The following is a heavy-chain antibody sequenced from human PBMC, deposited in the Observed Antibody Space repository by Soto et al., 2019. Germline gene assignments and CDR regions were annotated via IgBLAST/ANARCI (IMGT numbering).Heavy chain of an antibody. Sequence: PGGSLRLSCAASGFTFDDYAMHWVRQAPGEGLEWVSGISWNSGSIGYADSVKGRFTIARDNAKKSLYLQMNSLRAEDTALYYCAKDGHYYDSSGQIDYWGQGTLVTVSS. D-gene: IGHD3-22*01. CDR3: AKDGHYYDSSGQIDY. V-gene: IGHV3-9*01. CDR1: GFTFDDYA. CDR2: ISWNSGSI. J-gene: IGHJ4*02.